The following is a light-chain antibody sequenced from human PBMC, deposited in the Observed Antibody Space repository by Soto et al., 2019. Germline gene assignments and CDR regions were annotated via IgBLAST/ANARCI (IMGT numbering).Light chain of an antibody. CDR1: QTISNW. CDR3: QHYNSYSEA. CDR2: DAS. J-gene: IGKJ1*01. Sequence: DIQLTQSPSTLSASLGDRVTITCRASQTISNWLAWYQQRPGKAPQLLISDASRLESGVPSRFSGSGSGTEFTLTISSLQPDDFATYYCQHYNSYSEAFGQGTKVDIK. V-gene: IGKV1-5*01.